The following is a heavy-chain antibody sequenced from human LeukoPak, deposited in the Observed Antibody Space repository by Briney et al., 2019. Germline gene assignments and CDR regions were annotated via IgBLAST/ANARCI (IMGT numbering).Heavy chain of an antibody. Sequence: KPSETLSLTCVVYGVSFSGYYWSWIRQPPGKGLEWIGEINHSGSTNYNPSLKSRVTISVDTSKNHFSLKLSSVTAADTAVYYCATLLQPHDYYYYFGMDVWGQGTTVTVSS. CDR2: INHSGST. CDR1: GVSFSGYY. V-gene: IGHV4-34*01. J-gene: IGHJ6*02. CDR3: ATLLQPHDYYYYFGMDV. D-gene: IGHD6-13*01.